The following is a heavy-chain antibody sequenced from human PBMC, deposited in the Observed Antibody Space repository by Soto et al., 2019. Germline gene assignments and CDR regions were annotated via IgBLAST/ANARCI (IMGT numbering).Heavy chain of an antibody. V-gene: IGHV4-31*03. D-gene: IGHD3-22*01. CDR3: ARDFTTDYYENSEYGLHVFDI. CDR1: GGSITTGGHY. Sequence: PSETLSLTCTVSGGSITTGGHYWSWIRRQPGKGLEWIGYIQYSVSTYYKPSLKSRVIILIDTSKKQFSLRLSSVTAADTAVYYCARDFTTDYYENSEYGLHVFDIWGQGTMVTVSS. J-gene: IGHJ3*02. CDR2: IQYSVST.